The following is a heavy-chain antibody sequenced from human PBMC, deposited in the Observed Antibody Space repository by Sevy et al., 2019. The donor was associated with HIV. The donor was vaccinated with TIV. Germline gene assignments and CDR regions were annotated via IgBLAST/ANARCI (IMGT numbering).Heavy chain of an antibody. V-gene: IGHV3-53*01. Sequence: GGSLRLSCAASGFTVSSNYMSWVRQAPGKGLEWVSVIYSGGSTYYADSVKGRFTNSRDNSKNTLYLQMNSLRAEDTAVYYCAGSGMVARYERHYYGMDVWGQGTTVTVSS. CDR3: AGSGMVARYERHYYGMDV. CDR1: GFTVSSNY. CDR2: IYSGGST. D-gene: IGHD1-26*01. J-gene: IGHJ6*02.